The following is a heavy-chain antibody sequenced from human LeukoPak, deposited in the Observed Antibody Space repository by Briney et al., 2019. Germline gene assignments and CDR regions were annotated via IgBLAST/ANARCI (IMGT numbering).Heavy chain of an antibody. CDR1: GFTFSSYA. CDR2: ISGSGGST. V-gene: IGHV3-23*01. Sequence: GGSLRLSCAASGFTFSSYALSWVRQAPGKGLEWVSAISGSGGSTYYADSVKGRFTISRDNSKNTLYLQMNSLRAEDTAVYYCAKSMGATLGFDYWGQGTLVTVSS. D-gene: IGHD1-26*01. CDR3: AKSMGATLGFDY. J-gene: IGHJ4*02.